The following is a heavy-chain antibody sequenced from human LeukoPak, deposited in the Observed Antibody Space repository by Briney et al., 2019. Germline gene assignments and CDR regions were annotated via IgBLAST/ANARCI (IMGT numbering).Heavy chain of an antibody. CDR3: ATPGSSGYSSGWYHAEYFQH. J-gene: IGHJ1*01. Sequence: GGSLRLSCADPGFTFSDYYMSWIRQAPGKGLEWVSYISSSGSTIYYADSVKGRFTISRDNDKNSLYLQMNSLRAEDTAVYYCATPGSSGYSSGWYHAEYFQHWGQGTLVTVSS. D-gene: IGHD6-19*01. CDR1: GFTFSDYY. CDR2: ISSSGSTI. V-gene: IGHV3-11*04.